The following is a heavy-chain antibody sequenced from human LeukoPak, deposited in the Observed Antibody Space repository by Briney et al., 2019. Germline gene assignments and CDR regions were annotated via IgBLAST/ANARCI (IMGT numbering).Heavy chain of an antibody. D-gene: IGHD3-22*01. J-gene: IGHJ4*02. CDR3: ARGDYYYSSGYGPN. V-gene: IGHV4-34*01. CDR2: INHSGST. CDR1: GGSFSGYY. Sequence: SETLSLTCAVYGGSFSGYYWSWIRQPPGKGLEWIGEINHSGSTNYNPSLKSRVTISVDTSKNQFSLKLSSVTAADTAVYYCARGDYYYSSGYGPNWGQGTLVTVSS.